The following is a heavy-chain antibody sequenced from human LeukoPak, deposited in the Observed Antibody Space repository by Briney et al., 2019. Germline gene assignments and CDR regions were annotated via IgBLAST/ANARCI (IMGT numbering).Heavy chain of an antibody. V-gene: IGHV4-59*01. J-gene: IGHJ4*02. Sequence: SETLSLTCTVSGDSISSYYRSCIRQPPGKGLEWIGYIYHSGSTNYNPSLKSRVTISADTSKDQFSLKLASVTAADTAVYYCATGYRSPWYYFDHWRQGTLVTVSS. CDR2: IYHSGST. CDR3: ATGYRSPWYYFDH. D-gene: IGHD6-13*01. CDR1: GDSISSYY.